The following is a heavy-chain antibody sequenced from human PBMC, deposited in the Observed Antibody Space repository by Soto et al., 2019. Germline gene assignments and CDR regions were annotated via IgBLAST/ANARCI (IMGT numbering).Heavy chain of an antibody. CDR1: GGSISSGGYY. CDR3: ARGVGGDYYYYYMDV. V-gene: IGHV4-31*03. D-gene: IGHD3-10*01. Sequence: SETLSLTCTVSGGSISSGGYYWSWIRQHPGKGLEWIGYIYYSGSTYYNPSLKSRVTISVDTSKNQFSLKLSSVTAADTAVYYCARGVGGDYYYYYMDVWGKGTTVTVSS. J-gene: IGHJ6*03. CDR2: IYYSGST.